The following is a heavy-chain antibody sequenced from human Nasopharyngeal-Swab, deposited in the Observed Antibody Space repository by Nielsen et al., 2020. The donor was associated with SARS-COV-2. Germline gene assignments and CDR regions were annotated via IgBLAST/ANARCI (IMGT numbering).Heavy chain of an antibody. D-gene: IGHD3-22*01. Sequence: ASVKVSCKASGYNFTSYYMHWVRQAPGQGLEWMGIINPSGGSTSYAQKFQGRVTMTRDTSTSTVYMELSSLRSEDTAVYYCARGRDYYDSSGYYEGSDYYYGMDVWGQGTTVTVSS. CDR2: INPSGGST. V-gene: IGHV1-46*01. J-gene: IGHJ6*02. CDR1: GYNFTSYY. CDR3: ARGRDYYDSSGYYEGSDYYYGMDV.